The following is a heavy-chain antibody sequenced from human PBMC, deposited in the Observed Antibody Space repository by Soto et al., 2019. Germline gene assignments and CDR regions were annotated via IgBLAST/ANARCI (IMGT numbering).Heavy chain of an antibody. J-gene: IGHJ3*02. Sequence: QVQLAESGGGVVQPGRSLTITCAASGFTLGTYGMHWVRQAPGKGLEWVAVISNDGGDKYYSDSVMGRFTISRDNSKNTLFLQLNSLRAEDTAVYFWAKEFFDSSGLYPSLDALDIWGQGTVVT. CDR3: AKEFFDSSGLYPSLDALDI. CDR2: ISNDGGDK. D-gene: IGHD3-22*01. CDR1: GFTLGTYG. V-gene: IGHV3-30*18.